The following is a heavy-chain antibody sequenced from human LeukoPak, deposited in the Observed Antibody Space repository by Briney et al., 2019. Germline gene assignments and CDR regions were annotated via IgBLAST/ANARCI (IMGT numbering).Heavy chain of an antibody. CDR1: GGSISNYY. V-gene: IGHV4-59*12. J-gene: IGHJ3*01. CDR3: ARDTPYSSSPYAFDV. CDR2: IYFTGST. D-gene: IGHD6-6*01. Sequence: SETLSLTCTVSGGSISNYYWNWIRQPPGKGLEWIGYIYFTGSTNYNPSLKSRVTISLDTSKNQFSLKLSSVTAADTAVYYCARDTPYSSSPYAFDVWGQGTMVTVSS.